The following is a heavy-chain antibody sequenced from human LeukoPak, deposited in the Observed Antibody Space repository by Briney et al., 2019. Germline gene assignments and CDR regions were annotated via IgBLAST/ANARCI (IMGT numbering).Heavy chain of an antibody. Sequence: SETLSLTCAVYGGSFSGYSWNWIRQPPVKGLEWIGNIYYSGSANHNPSLKSRVTISRDTSKNQFSLKLTSVTTADTAVYYCARDGLYDFWSGQSGVWGQGTLVTVSS. CDR2: IYYSGSA. D-gene: IGHD3-3*01. V-gene: IGHV4-34*11. CDR3: ARDGLYDFWSGQSGV. CDR1: GGSFSGYS. J-gene: IGHJ4*02.